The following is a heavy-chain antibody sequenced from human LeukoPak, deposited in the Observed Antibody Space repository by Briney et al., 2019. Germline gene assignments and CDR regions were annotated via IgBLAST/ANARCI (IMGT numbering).Heavy chain of an antibody. D-gene: IGHD5-18*01. Sequence: PSETLSLTCTVSGGSISSYYWSWIRQPPGKGLEWIGYIYYSGSTNYNPSLKSRVTISVDTSKNQFSLKLTSVTAADTAVYYCARVISHGYSDSWGQETLVTVSS. CDR1: GGSISSYY. CDR3: ARVISHGYSDS. CDR2: IYYSGST. V-gene: IGHV4-59*01. J-gene: IGHJ4*02.